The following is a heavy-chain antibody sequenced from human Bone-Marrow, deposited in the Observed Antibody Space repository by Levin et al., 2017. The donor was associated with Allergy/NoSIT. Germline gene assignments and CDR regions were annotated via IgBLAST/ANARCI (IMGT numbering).Heavy chain of an antibody. CDR2: IYSSGST. J-gene: IGHJ4*02. Sequence: SETLSLTCTVSGDSINNFYWSWIRRSPGKGLEWIGFIYSSGSTHYNPYLQSRLSMSVDTSNNQLSLNLTSVTAADTAIYYCAREGGPGGYYDYWGQGTLVTVSS. CDR3: AREGGPGGYYDY. V-gene: IGHV4-59*01. CDR1: GDSINNFY. D-gene: IGHD3-10*01.